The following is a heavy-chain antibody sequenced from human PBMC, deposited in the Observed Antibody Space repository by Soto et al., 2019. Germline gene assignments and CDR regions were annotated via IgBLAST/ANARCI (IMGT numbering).Heavy chain of an antibody. CDR2: INHSGST. CDR1: GGSFSGYY. Sequence: QVQLQQWGAGLLKPSETLSLTCAVYGGSFSGYYWSWIRQPPGKGLEWIGEINHSGSTNYNPSLKSRVTISVDTSKNQFSLKLSSVTAADTAVYYCAGAGYDILTGYTMGDYWGQGTLVTVSS. J-gene: IGHJ4*02. D-gene: IGHD3-9*01. CDR3: AGAGYDILTGYTMGDY. V-gene: IGHV4-34*01.